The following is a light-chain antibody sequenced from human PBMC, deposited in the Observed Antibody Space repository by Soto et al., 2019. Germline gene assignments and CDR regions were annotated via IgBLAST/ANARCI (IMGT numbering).Light chain of an antibody. CDR2: AAS. CDR3: QQYHRYST. J-gene: IGKJ1*01. V-gene: IGKV1-39*01. Sequence: DIQMTQSPSSLSASVGDRVTITCRASQSISRYLNWYQQKPGRAPNLLIYAASSLQSGVPSRFSGSGSGTDFTLTTSSLQPENFATYYCQQYHRYSTFGQGTRVDIK. CDR1: QSISRY.